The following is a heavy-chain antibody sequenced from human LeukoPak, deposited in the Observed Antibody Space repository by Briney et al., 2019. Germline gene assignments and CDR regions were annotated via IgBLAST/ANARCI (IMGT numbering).Heavy chain of an antibody. CDR3: ASALYDSSWDY. Sequence: SETLSLTCTVSIGSLSSGDYYWSWIRQPPGKGLEWIGYIYYSGSTSYNPSLKSRVTISVDTSKNPFSLKLSSVTAADTAVYYCASALYDSSWDYWGQGTLVTVSS. CDR2: IYYSGST. V-gene: IGHV4-30-4*01. D-gene: IGHD3-22*01. CDR1: IGSLSSGDYY. J-gene: IGHJ4*02.